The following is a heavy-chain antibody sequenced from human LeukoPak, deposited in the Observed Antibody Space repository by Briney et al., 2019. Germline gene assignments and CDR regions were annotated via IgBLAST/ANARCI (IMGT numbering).Heavy chain of an antibody. J-gene: IGHJ3*02. Sequence: GGSLRLSCAVSGFTFSSYTMNWVRQAPGKGLEWISYISTSTSTIYYADSVKGRFTISRDNSKNTLYLQMNSLRAEDTAVYYCPREPPERGAFDIWGQGTMVTVSS. V-gene: IGHV3-48*01. D-gene: IGHD1-14*01. CDR1: GFTFSSYT. CDR2: ISTSTSTI. CDR3: PREPPERGAFDI.